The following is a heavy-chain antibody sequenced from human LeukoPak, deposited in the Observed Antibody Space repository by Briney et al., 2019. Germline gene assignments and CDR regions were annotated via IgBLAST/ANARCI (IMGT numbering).Heavy chain of an antibody. D-gene: IGHD6-19*01. CDR2: IYYSGST. Sequence: SETLSLTCTVSGGSISSYYWSWIRQPPGKGLEWIGYIYYSGSTNYNPSLKSRVTISVDTSKNQFSLKLSSVTAADTAVYYCARGGIAVAGDLDYWGQGTLVTVSS. V-gene: IGHV4-59*01. CDR1: GGSISSYY. J-gene: IGHJ4*02. CDR3: ARGGIAVAGDLDY.